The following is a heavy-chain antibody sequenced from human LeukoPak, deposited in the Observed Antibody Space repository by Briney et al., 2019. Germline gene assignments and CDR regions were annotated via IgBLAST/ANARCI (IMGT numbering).Heavy chain of an antibody. CDR2: INHSGST. Sequence: PSETLSLTCAVYGGSFSGYYWSWIRQPPGKGLEWIGEINHSGSTNYNPSLKSRVTISVDTSKNQFSLKLSSVTAADTAVYYCARGSSGYESSSRYSTVAPRTYYFDYWGQGTLVTVSS. V-gene: IGHV4-34*01. D-gene: IGHD6-13*01. CDR1: GGSFSGYY. J-gene: IGHJ4*02. CDR3: ARGSSGYESSSRYSTVAPRTYYFDY.